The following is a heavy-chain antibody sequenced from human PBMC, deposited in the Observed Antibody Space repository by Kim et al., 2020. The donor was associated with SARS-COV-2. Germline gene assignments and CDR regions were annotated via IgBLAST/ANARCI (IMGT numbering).Heavy chain of an antibody. Sequence: GGSLRLSCAASGFTFSDYYMSWIRQAPGKGLEWVSYISSSSSYTNYADSVKGRFTISRDNAKNSLYLQMNSLRAEDTAVYYCARVGYDYVWGCDWDYYYFCDRDVWGRGTTVTVST. CDR3: ARVGYDYVWGCDWDYYYFCDRDV. CDR2: ISSSSSYT. V-gene: IGHV3-11*05. D-gene: IGHD3-16*01. CDR1: GFTFSDYY. J-gene: IGHJ6*01.